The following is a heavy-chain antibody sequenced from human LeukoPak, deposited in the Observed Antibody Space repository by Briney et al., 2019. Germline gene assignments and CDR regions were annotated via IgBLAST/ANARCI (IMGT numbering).Heavy chain of an antibody. D-gene: IGHD3-9*01. J-gene: IGHJ4*02. Sequence: SETLSLTCTVSGGSISSSSYYWGWIRQPPGKGLEWIGSIYYSGSTYYNPSLKSRVTISVDTSKNQFSLRLSSVTAADTAVYYCARLEGGILTGYYNDYWGQGTLATVSS. CDR1: GGSISSSSYY. CDR3: ARLEGGILTGYYNDY. V-gene: IGHV4-39*01. CDR2: IYYSGST.